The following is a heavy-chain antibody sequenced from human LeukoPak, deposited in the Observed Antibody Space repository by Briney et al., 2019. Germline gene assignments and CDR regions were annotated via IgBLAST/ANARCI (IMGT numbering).Heavy chain of an antibody. CDR1: GFTFSIYS. Sequence: GGSLGLSCAASGFTFSIYSMSWVRQAPGKGLEWVAFIKQDASAKDYVDSLKGRVTISRDNAKNSLYLQMNSLRVDDTAVYYCARWRGGQSEFDSWGQGTLVTVSS. CDR2: IKQDASAK. D-gene: IGHD3-16*01. V-gene: IGHV3-7*01. CDR3: ARWRGGQSEFDS. J-gene: IGHJ4*02.